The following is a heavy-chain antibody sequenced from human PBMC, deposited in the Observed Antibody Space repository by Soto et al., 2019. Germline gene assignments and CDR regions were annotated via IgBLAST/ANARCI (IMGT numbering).Heavy chain of an antibody. CDR3: ASGSLGNYYYGMDV. CDR1: GFTVSSNY. Sequence: EVQLVETGGGLIQPGGSLRLSCAASGFTVSSNYMSWVRQAPGKGLEWVSVIYSGGSTYYADSVKGRFTISRDNSKNTLYLQMNSLRAEDTAVYYCASGSLGNYYYGMDVWGQGTTVTVSS. CDR2: IYSGGST. D-gene: IGHD1-26*01. J-gene: IGHJ6*02. V-gene: IGHV3-53*02.